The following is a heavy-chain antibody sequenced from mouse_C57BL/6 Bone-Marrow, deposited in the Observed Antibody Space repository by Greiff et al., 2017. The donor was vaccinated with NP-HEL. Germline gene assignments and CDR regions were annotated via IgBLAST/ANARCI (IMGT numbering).Heavy chain of an antibody. CDR1: GYSITSDY. D-gene: IGHD2-3*01. J-gene: IGHJ4*01. CDR2: ISYSGST. CDR3: ARFPSGGDGYYVNYAMDY. V-gene: IGHV3-8*01. Sequence: VQLQQSGPGLAKPSQTLSLTCSVTGYSITSDYWNWIRKFPGNKLEYMGYISYSGSTYYNPSLKSRISITRDTSKNQYYLQLNSVTTEDTATYYCARFPSGGDGYYVNYAMDYWGQGTSVTVSS.